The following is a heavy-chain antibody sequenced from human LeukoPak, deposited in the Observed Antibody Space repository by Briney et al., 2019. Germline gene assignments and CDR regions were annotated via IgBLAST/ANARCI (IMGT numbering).Heavy chain of an antibody. CDR3: AKDRRIAAAGLDY. D-gene: IGHD6-13*01. Sequence: PGGSLRLSCAASGFTFSSYGMHWVRQAPGKGLEWVAFIRYDGSNKYYADSVKGRFTISRDNSKNTLYLQMNSLRAEDTAVYYCAKDRRIAAAGLDYWGQGTLVTVSS. CDR2: IRYDGSNK. V-gene: IGHV3-30*02. J-gene: IGHJ4*02. CDR1: GFTFSSYG.